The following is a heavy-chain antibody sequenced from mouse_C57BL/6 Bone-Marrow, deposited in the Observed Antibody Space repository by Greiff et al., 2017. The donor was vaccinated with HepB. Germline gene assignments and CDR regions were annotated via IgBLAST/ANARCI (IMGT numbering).Heavy chain of an antibody. CDR3: ARDAY. V-gene: IGHV5-12*01. J-gene: IGHJ3*01. CDR2: ISNGGGST. Sequence: EVKLVESGGGLVQPGGSLKLSCAASGFTFSDYYMYWVRQIPEKRLEWVAYISNGGGSTYYPDTVKGRFTISRDNAKNTLYLQMSRLKSEDTAMYYCARDAYWGQGTLVTVSA. CDR1: GFTFSDYY.